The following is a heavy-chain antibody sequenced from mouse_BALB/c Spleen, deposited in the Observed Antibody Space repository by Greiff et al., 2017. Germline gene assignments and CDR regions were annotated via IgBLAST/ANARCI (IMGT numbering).Heavy chain of an antibody. D-gene: IGHD4-1*01. J-gene: IGHJ4*01. V-gene: IGHV5-6-3*01. CDR3: ARVTGRREYAMDY. CDR2: INSNGGST. CDR1: GFTFSSYG. Sequence: EVKLVESGGGLVQPGGSLKLSCAASGFTFSSYGMSWVRQTPDKRLELVATINSNGGSTYYPDSVKGRFTISRDNAKNTLYLQMSSLKSEDTAMYYCARVTGRREYAMDYWGQGTSVTVSS.